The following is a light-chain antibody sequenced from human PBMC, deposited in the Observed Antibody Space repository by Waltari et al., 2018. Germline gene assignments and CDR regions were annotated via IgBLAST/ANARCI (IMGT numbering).Light chain of an antibody. CDR3: QQFNDWPRT. CDR2: AAS. J-gene: IGKJ1*01. Sequence: EVVMTQSPATLSVSPGESATLSCRASQSVSRNVVWYQQSPGRAPRPLIYAASTRATDTPARFSGSGSGTEFSLTISSLQSEDFAVYYCQQFNDWPRTFGQGTRVEIK. CDR1: QSVSRN. V-gene: IGKV3-15*01.